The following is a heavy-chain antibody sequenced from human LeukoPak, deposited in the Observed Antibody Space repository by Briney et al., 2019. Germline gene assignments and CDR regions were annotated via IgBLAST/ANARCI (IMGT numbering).Heavy chain of an antibody. CDR1: GYTFTGYY. CDR3: ARDSPGYKDPKNWFDP. D-gene: IGHD5-24*01. V-gene: IGHV1-2*02. CDR2: INPNSGGT. Sequence: GASVRVSCKASGYTFTGYYMHWVRQAPGQGLEWMGWINPNSGGTNYAQKFQGRVTMTRDTSISTAYMELSRLRSDDTAVYYCARDSPGYKDPKNWFDPWGQGTLVTVSS. J-gene: IGHJ5*02.